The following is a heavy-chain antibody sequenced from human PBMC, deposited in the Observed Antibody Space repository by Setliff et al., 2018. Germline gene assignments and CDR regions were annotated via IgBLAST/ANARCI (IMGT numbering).Heavy chain of an antibody. CDR2: INHSGST. CDR3: ARAPVGDRNGLFDS. CDR1: GGSFSTYY. V-gene: IGHV4-34*01. Sequence: SSETLSLTCAVYGGSFSTYYWIWIRQPPGKGLEWIGEINHSGSTNYNPSLKSRVTISVDTSKNHFSLELTSVTAADTAVYYCARAPVGDRNGLFDSWGQGTLVTVSS. J-gene: IGHJ4*02. D-gene: IGHD6-19*01.